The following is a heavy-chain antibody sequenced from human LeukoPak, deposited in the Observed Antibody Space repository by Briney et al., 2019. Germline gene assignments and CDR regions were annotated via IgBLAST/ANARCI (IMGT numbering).Heavy chain of an antibody. V-gene: IGHV3-7*03. CDR2: INQGENEK. CDR1: GFTFSNYW. Sequence: GSLKLSCAASGFTFSNYWMTWVRQAPGKGLEWVANINQGENEKYYVDSVRGRFTISRDNTNSSVNLQMNSLRAEDTAVYYCARERDGRYFDYWGQGILVTVSS. CDR3: ARERDGRYFDY. J-gene: IGHJ4*02.